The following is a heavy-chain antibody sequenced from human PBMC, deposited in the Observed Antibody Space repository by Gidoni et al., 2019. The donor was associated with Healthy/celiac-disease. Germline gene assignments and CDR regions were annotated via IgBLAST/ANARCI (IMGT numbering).Heavy chain of an antibody. J-gene: IGHJ5*02. Sequence: EVQLVESGGGLVKPGGSLRLSCAASGFTFSSYSMYWVRQAPGKGLEWVSSISSSSSYIYYADSVKGRFTISRDNAKNSLYLQMNSLRAEDTAVYYCARDRNPTMVRGVIISGWFDPWGQGTLVTVSS. D-gene: IGHD3-10*01. CDR1: GFTFSSYS. CDR3: ARDRNPTMVRGVIISGWFDP. V-gene: IGHV3-21*01. CDR2: ISSSSSYI.